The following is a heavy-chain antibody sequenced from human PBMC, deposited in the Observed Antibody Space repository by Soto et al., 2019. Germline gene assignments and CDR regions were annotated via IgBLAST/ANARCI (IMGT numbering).Heavy chain of an antibody. CDR3: AKGGWLDDY. Sequence: EVQLLESGGGLVQPGGSLRLSCAASGFTFSTYVMTWVRQAPGKGLEWVSAISASGGDTYYADSVKGRSTISRDNSKSTLYLQMNSLRVEDTAIYYCAKGGWLDDYGAKGTLVTVS. D-gene: IGHD6-19*01. J-gene: IGHJ4*02. CDR2: ISASGGDT. V-gene: IGHV3-23*01. CDR1: GFTFSTYV.